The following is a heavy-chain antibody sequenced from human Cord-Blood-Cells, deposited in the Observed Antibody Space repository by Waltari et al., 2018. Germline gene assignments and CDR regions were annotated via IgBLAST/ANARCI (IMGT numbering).Heavy chain of an antibody. D-gene: IGHD7-27*01. CDR1: GGSFSGYY. J-gene: IGHJ4*02. Sequence: QVQLQQWGAGLLKPSETLSLTCAVYGGSFSGYYWRWIRQPPGKGLEWIGEINHSGSTNYNPSLKSRVTISVDTSKNQFSLKLSSVTAADTAVYYCARGRTGDWKNVLVHFDYWGQGTLVTVSS. CDR3: ARGRTGDWKNVLVHFDY. CDR2: INHSGST. V-gene: IGHV4-34*01.